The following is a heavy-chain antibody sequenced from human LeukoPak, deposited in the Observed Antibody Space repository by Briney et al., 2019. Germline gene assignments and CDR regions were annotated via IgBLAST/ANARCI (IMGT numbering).Heavy chain of an antibody. J-gene: IGHJ4*02. V-gene: IGHV3-23*01. CDR2: ISGSGGST. CDR1: GFTFSSYA. Sequence: LTGGSLRLSCAASGFTFSSYAMSWVRQAPGKGLEWVSAISGSGGSTYYADSVKGRFTISRDNSKNTLYLQMNSLRAEGTAVYYCAKGAADYYDSSGYYGIDYWGQGTLVTASS. CDR3: AKGAADYYDSSGYYGIDY. D-gene: IGHD3-22*01.